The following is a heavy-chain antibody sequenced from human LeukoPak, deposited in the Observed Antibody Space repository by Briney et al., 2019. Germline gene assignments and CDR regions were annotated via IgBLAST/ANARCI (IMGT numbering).Heavy chain of an antibody. V-gene: IGHV1-69*13. CDR2: IIPIFGTA. Sequence: AASVKVSCKASGGTFSSYAISWVRQAPGQGLEWMGGIIPIFGTANYAQKFQGRVTITADESTSTAYMELSSLRSEDTAVYYCAGVVALYYFDYWGQGTLATISS. CDR3: AGVVALYYFDY. CDR1: GGTFSSYA. J-gene: IGHJ4*02. D-gene: IGHD2-2*01.